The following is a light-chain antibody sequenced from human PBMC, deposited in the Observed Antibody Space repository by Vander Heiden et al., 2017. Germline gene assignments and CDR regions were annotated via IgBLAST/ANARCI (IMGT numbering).Light chain of an antibody. CDR1: QSLVYSDGNTY. CDR2: KVS. J-gene: IGKJ2*01. CDR3: MQGTHWPYT. V-gene: IGKV2-30*01. Sequence: DAVMTQSRLSLPVTLGQPASISCRSSQSLVYSDGNTYLNWFHQRPGQSPRRLIYKVSNRDSGVPDRFSGSVSGTDFILRISRVEAEDVGVYYCMQGTHWPYTFGQGTNLEIK.